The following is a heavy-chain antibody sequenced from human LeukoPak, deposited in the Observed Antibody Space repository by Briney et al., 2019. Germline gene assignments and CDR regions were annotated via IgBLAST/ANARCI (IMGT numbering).Heavy chain of an antibody. CDR1: GYIFTAYY. CDR3: ARVQYYNILTGSFQY. J-gene: IGHJ4*02. Sequence: ASVTVSCQASGYIFTAYYLHWVRQATGQGLESMGWINPDSGDTKFAQKFQGRVSMTRDTSISTAYMERSGLRSDDTAYYFCARVQYYNILTGSFQYWGQGTLVTVSS. CDR2: INPDSGDT. V-gene: IGHV1-2*02. D-gene: IGHD3-9*01.